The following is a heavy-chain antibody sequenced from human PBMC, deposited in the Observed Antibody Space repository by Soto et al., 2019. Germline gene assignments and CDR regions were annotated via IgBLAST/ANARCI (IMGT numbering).Heavy chain of an antibody. D-gene: IGHD3-10*01. J-gene: IGHJ4*02. Sequence: EVQLVESGGGPVKPGGSLRLSCAASGFTFSSYSMNWVRQAPGKGLEWVSSISSSSSYIYYADSVKGRFTISRDNAKNSLYLQMNSLRAEDTAVYYCARDSPLITMVRGIFDYWGQGTLVTVSS. CDR2: ISSSSSYI. CDR1: GFTFSSYS. CDR3: ARDSPLITMVRGIFDY. V-gene: IGHV3-21*01.